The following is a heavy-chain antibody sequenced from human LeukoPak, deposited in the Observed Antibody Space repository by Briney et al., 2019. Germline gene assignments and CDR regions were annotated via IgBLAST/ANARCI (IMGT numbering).Heavy chain of an antibody. V-gene: IGHV1-8*01. CDR2: MNPNSGNT. J-gene: IGHJ4*02. CDR1: GYTFTSYD. D-gene: IGHD3-3*01. CDR3: ARNSYDFWSGYPFVGY. Sequence: ASVKVSFKASGYTFTSYDINWVRQATGQGLEWMGWMNPNSGNTGYAQKFQGRVTMTRNTSISTAYMELSSLRSEDTAVYYCARNSYDFWSGYPFVGYWGQGTLVTVSS.